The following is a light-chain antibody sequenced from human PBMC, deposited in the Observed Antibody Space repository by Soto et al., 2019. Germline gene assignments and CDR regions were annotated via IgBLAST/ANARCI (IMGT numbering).Light chain of an antibody. CDR2: AAS. Sequence: DIQMTQSPSTLSASVGDRVTITCRASQTISNYLNWYQQQPGKAPKLLIYAASSLQSGVPSRFSGSGSGTDFTLTISSLQPEDFAVYYCQQYNNWPPITFGQGTRLEIK. CDR1: QTISNY. J-gene: IGKJ5*01. CDR3: QQYNNWPPIT. V-gene: IGKV1-39*01.